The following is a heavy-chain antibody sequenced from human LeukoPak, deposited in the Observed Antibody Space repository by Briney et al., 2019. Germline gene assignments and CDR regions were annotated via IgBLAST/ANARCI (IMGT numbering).Heavy chain of an antibody. CDR3: ARDGPYSTSSTHPP. CDR1: GFTFSRSW. Sequence: PGGSLRLSCAASGFTFSRSWMSWVRQAPGKGLEWVANIKQDGSEKYYVGSVKGRFTISRDNAKNSLYLQMDSLRAEDTAVYYCARDGPYSTSSTHPPWGQGTLVTVSS. D-gene: IGHD6-6*01. V-gene: IGHV3-7*03. J-gene: IGHJ5*02. CDR2: IKQDGSEK.